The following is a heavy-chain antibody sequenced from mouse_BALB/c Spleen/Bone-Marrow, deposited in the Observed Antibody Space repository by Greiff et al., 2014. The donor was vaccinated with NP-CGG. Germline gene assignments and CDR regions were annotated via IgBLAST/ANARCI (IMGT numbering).Heavy chain of an antibody. CDR3: ANLERYAMDY. J-gene: IGHJ4*01. CDR1: GYTFTDYY. Sequence: ESGPELVKPGASVKISCKASGYTFTDYYINWVKQKPGQGLEWIGWIYPGSGNTKYNDKFKGKATLTVDTSSSTAYMQLSSLTSEDTAVYFCANLERYAMDYWGQGTSVTVAS. V-gene: IGHV1-84*02. CDR2: IYPGSGNT.